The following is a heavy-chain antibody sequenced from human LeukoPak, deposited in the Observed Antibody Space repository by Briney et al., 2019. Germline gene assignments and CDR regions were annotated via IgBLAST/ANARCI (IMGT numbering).Heavy chain of an antibody. CDR1: GGTFSSYA. Sequence: SVKVSCKASGGTFSSYAISWVRQAPGQGLEWMGGIIPIFGTANYAQKFQDRVTIAADESTSTAYMELSSLRSEDTAVYYCATSQNETRYSSGWSYYFDYWGQGTLVTVSS. CDR3: ATSQNETRYSSGWSYYFDY. J-gene: IGHJ4*02. D-gene: IGHD6-19*01. CDR2: IIPIFGTA. V-gene: IGHV1-69*13.